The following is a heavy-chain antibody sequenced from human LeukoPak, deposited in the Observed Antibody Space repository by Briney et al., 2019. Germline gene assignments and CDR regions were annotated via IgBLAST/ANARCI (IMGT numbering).Heavy chain of an antibody. J-gene: IGHJ4*02. V-gene: IGHV1-2*02. D-gene: IGHD5-12*01. CDR1: GYTFTGYY. CDR2: INPNSGGT. CDR3: ARIGPIVATVVDY. Sequence: ASVKVSCKASGYTFTGYYMHWVRQAPGQGLEWMGWINPNSGGTNYAQKFQGRVTMTRGTSISTAYMELSKLRSDDTAVYYCARIGPIVATVVDYWGQGTLVTVSS.